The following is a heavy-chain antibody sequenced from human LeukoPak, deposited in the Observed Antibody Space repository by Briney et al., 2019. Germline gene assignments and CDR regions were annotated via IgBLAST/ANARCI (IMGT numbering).Heavy chain of an antibody. CDR2: IYSGGST. Sequence: GGPLRLSCAASGFTVSSNYMSWVRQAPGKGLEWVSVIYSGGSTYYADSVKGRFTISRDNSKNTLYLQMNSLRAEDTAVYYCARALLNWFDPWGQGTLVTVSS. D-gene: IGHD3-10*01. J-gene: IGHJ5*02. CDR1: GFTVSSNY. CDR3: ARALLNWFDP. V-gene: IGHV3-66*01.